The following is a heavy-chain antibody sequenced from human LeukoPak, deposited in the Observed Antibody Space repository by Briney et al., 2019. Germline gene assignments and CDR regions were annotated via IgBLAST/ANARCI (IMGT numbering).Heavy chain of an antibody. V-gene: IGHV4-39*07. CDR3: ARDNTMGEWAFDI. CDR2: IYHSGST. Sequence: PSETLSLTCTVSGVSISSSNSYWGWIRQPPGKGLEWIGSIYHSGSTYYNPSLKSRVTISVDTSKNQFSLKLSSVTAADTAVYYCARDNTMGEWAFDIWGQGTMVTVSS. D-gene: IGHD3-16*01. J-gene: IGHJ3*02. CDR1: GVSISSSNSY.